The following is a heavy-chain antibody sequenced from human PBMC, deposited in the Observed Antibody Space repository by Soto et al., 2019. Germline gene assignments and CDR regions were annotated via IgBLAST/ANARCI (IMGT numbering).Heavy chain of an antibody. CDR3: ATMGTPVTGLYYFDY. J-gene: IGHJ4*02. CDR1: SGSISSYY. Sequence: PSETLSLTCTVSSGSISSYYWSWIRQPPGKGLEWIGYIYYSGTTHYSASLRSRVSISVDTSKNQFSLDLSSVTAADTAVYYCATMGTPVTGLYYFDYWGQGTLVTVSS. CDR2: IYYSGTT. D-gene: IGHD4-17*01. V-gene: IGHV4-59*08.